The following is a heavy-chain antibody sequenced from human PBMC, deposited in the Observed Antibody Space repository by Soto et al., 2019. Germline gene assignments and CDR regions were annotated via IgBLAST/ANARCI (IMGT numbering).Heavy chain of an antibody. D-gene: IGHD5-18*01. CDR1: GFTFSSYW. V-gene: IGHV3-7*03. CDR3: ACGYSYGSTDY. Sequence: QAGGSLRLSCAASGFTFSSYWMSWVRQAPGKGLEWVANIKQDGSEKYYVDSVKGRFTISRDNAKNTLYLQMNSLRAEDTAVYYCACGYSYGSTDYWGQGTLVTVSS. CDR2: IKQDGSEK. J-gene: IGHJ4*02.